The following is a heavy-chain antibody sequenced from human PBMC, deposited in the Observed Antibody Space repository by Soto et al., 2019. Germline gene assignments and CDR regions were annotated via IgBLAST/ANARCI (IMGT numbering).Heavy chain of an antibody. CDR3: ARGSSIAGLYYGMDV. Sequence: QVQLQESGPGLVKPSQTLSLTCTVSGGSISSGGYYWTWIRQHPGKGLEWIGYNDYSGITYYNPSLKSRVTISLDTSKNQFSLKLSSVTAADTAVYYCARGSSIAGLYYGMDVWCQGTTVTVSS. J-gene: IGHJ6*02. CDR2: NDYSGIT. D-gene: IGHD6-6*01. V-gene: IGHV4-31*03. CDR1: GGSISSGGYY.